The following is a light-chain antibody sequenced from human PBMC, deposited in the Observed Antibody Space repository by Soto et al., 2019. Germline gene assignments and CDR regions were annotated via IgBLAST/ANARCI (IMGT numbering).Light chain of an antibody. J-gene: IGLJ1*01. CDR2: EVS. CDR3: CSYAGSGSSGYV. CDR1: SSDVGNYNV. V-gene: IGLV2-23*02. Sequence: QSLLTQPASVSGSPGQPITISCSGTSSDVGNYNVVSWYQQHPGKAPKLMIYEVSKRPSGVSNRFSGSKSGNTASLTISGLQAEDEADYYCCSYAGSGSSGYVFGTGTKVTVL.